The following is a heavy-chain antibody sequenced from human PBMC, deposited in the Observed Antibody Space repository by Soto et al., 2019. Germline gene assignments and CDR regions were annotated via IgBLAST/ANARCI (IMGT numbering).Heavy chain of an antibody. CDR2: IGGSGVTT. D-gene: IGHD3-16*01. J-gene: IGHJ4*02. CDR3: ANQMSTGGSDC. Sequence: EVQLLESGGGLVQPGGSLRLSCAASGFTFSNSPMNWVRQAPGKGLEWVSGIGGSGVTTYYADSVKGRFTISRDNSKSTLYLQMNRLRAEDTAIYHCANQMSTGGSDCWGRRTLVTVSS. CDR1: GFTFSNSP. V-gene: IGHV3-23*01.